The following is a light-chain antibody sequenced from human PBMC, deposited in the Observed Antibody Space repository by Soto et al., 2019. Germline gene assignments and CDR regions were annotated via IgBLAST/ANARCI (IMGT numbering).Light chain of an antibody. Sequence: DIQMTQSPSSLSASVGDRVTITCRASQSISSYLNWYQQKPGKAPKLLIYAASSLQSGVPSRFSGSGSGTDFTLTISTLQPEDFATYYCEQSYSTPYTVRQSTKLEIK. CDR2: AAS. CDR3: EQSYSTPYT. CDR1: QSISSY. J-gene: IGKJ2*01. V-gene: IGKV1-39*01.